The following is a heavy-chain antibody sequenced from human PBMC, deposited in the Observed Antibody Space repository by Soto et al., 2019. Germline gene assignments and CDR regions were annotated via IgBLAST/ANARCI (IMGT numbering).Heavy chain of an antibody. CDR1: GFTFSSYA. Sequence: GGSLILSCAASGFTFSSYAMSWVRQAPGKGLEWVSAISGSGGSTYYADSVKGRFTISRDNSKNTLYLQMNSLRAEDTAVYYCAREYYYDSSGYYYAFDIWGQGTMVTVSS. D-gene: IGHD3-22*01. CDR3: AREYYYDSSGYYYAFDI. J-gene: IGHJ3*02. CDR2: ISGSGGST. V-gene: IGHV3-23*01.